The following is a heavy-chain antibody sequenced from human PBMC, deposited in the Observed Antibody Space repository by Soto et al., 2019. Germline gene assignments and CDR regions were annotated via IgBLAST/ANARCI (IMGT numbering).Heavy chain of an antibody. CDR2: IYYSGST. Sequence: SETLSLTCTVSGGSISSYYWSWIRQPPGKGLEWIGYIYYSGSTNYNPSLKSRVTISVDTSKNQFSLKLSSVTAADTAVYYCARDTRGDFWSGYPVWGQGTTVTSP. CDR3: ARDTRGDFWSGYPV. CDR1: GGSISSYY. D-gene: IGHD3-3*01. V-gene: IGHV4-59*01. J-gene: IGHJ6*02.